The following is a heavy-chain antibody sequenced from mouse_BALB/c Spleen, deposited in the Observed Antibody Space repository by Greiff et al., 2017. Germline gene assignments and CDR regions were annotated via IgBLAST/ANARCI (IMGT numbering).Heavy chain of an antibody. D-gene: IGHD1-1*01. CDR1: GYTFTSYW. CDR3: ALVATPFAY. Sequence: EVKLMESGTVLVRPGASVKMSCKASGYTFTSYWMEWVKQRPGQGLEWIGVIYPGNSDTNYNKKFKGKAKLAAVTSTSTAYMELSSLTNEDSAVYYCALVATPFAYWGQGTTLTVSA. J-gene: IGHJ2*01. V-gene: IGHV1-5*01. CDR2: IYPGNSDT.